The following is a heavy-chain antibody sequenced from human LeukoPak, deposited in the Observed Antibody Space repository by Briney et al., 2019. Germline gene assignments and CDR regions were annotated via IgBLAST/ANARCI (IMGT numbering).Heavy chain of an antibody. CDR3: ARDWQQLAFDY. J-gene: IGHJ4*02. CDR2: ISYDGSNK. D-gene: IGHD6-13*01. V-gene: IGHV3-30*04. CDR1: GFTFSSYA. Sequence: GGSLRLSCAASGFTFSSYAMHWVRQAPGKGLEWVAVISYDGSNKYYADSVKGRFTISRDNSKNTLYLQMNSLRAEDTAVYYCARDWQQLAFDYWGQGTLVTASS.